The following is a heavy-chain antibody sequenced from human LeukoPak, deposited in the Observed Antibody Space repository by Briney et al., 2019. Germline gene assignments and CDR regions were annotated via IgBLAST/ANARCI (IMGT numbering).Heavy chain of an antibody. J-gene: IGHJ4*02. D-gene: IGHD6-13*01. V-gene: IGHV4-4*02. CDR2: IHHRGGT. Sequence: PSETLSLTCAVSGGSISSDNWWSWVRQPPGKRLEWIGEIHHRGGTNYNPSLQSRVTISVDKSNNHFSLRLTSVTAADTAVYYCARLTGSTGHFYWGQGTLVTVSS. CDR3: ARLTGSTGHFY. CDR1: GGSISSDNW.